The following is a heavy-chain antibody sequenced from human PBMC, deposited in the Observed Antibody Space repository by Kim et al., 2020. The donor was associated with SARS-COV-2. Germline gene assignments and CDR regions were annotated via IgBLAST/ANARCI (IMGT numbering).Heavy chain of an antibody. Sequence: GASLKISCKGSGYSFTSYWISWVRQMPGKGLEWMGRIDPSDSYTNYSPSFQGHVTISADKSISTAYLQWSSLKASDTAMYYCARHVAIGYSGYLNWFDPWGQGTLVTVSS. CDR1: GYSFTSYW. CDR2: IDPSDSYT. CDR3: ARHVAIGYSGYLNWFDP. J-gene: IGHJ5*02. V-gene: IGHV5-10-1*01. D-gene: IGHD5-12*01.